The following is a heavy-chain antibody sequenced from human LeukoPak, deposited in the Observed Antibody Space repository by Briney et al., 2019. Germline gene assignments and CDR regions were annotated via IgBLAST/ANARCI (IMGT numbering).Heavy chain of an antibody. Sequence: GGTLRLSCAASGFTFSNAWMSWVRQAPGKGLEWVGRIKSKTDGGTTDYAAPVKGRFTISRDDSKNTLYLQMNSLKTEDTAVYYCTTDESYYDSSGYRTGGQGTLVTVSS. J-gene: IGHJ4*02. CDR2: IKSKTDGGTT. V-gene: IGHV3-15*01. D-gene: IGHD3-22*01. CDR1: GFTFSNAW. CDR3: TTDESYYDSSGYRT.